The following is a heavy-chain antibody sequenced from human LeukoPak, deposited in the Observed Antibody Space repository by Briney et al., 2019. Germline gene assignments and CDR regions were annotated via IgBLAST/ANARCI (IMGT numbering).Heavy chain of an antibody. CDR1: GYSFTTFH. V-gene: IGHV1-8*03. CDR2: VNPDTGNT. D-gene: IGHD1-20*01. Sequence: ASVKVSCKAAGYSFTTFHINWVRQAPGQGPEWMGWVNPDTGNTGFAQKFQGRVTITQNSSVTTVYMELSSLTSEDTAVYYCARDLANWNPSTNWFDPWGQGTLVTVSS. J-gene: IGHJ5*02. CDR3: ARDLANWNPSTNWFDP.